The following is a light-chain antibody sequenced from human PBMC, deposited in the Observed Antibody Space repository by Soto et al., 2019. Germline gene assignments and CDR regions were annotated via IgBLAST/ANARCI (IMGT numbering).Light chain of an antibody. CDR1: QSVRNN. Sequence: EIVMTPSPATLSVSPGERVTLSCRASQSVRNNLAWYQQKPGQPPRLVIYGASTRATGIPARFSGSGSGTEVTLTISTLQSEDFAIYYCQQYDYWPWTFGQGTKVEVK. J-gene: IGKJ1*01. CDR3: QQYDYWPWT. V-gene: IGKV3-15*01. CDR2: GAS.